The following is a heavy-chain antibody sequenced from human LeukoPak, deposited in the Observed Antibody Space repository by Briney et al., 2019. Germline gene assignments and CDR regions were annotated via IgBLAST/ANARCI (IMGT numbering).Heavy chain of an antibody. D-gene: IGHD6-6*01. V-gene: IGHV1-69*05. J-gene: IGHJ4*02. CDR3: ARLGSSSSGVDY. CDR2: IIPIFGTA. CDR1: GGTFSSYA. Sequence: ASVKVSCKASGGTFSSYAISWVRQAPGQGLEWMGGIIPIFGTANYAQKFQGRATITTDESTSTAYMELSSLRSEDTAVYYCARLGSSSSGVDYWGQGTLVTVSS.